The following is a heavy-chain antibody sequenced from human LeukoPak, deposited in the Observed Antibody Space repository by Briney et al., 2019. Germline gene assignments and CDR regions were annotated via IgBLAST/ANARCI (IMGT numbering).Heavy chain of an antibody. J-gene: IGHJ4*02. Sequence: SETLSLTCTVSGGSISSYYWSWIRQPPGKGLEWIGYIHTSGNTNSNPSLKSRVTMSVDTSKNEFSLKLRSVAAADTALYYCARGHFDSSGYSNPLDSWGQGTLVTVSP. D-gene: IGHD3-22*01. V-gene: IGHV4-4*09. CDR2: IHTSGNT. CDR3: ARGHFDSSGYSNPLDS. CDR1: GGSISSYY.